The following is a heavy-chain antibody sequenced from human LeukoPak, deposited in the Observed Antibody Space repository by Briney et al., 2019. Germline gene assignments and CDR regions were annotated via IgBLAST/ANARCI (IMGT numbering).Heavy chain of an antibody. J-gene: IGHJ4*02. CDR1: GFTFSSYS. Sequence: PGGSLRLSCAASGFTFSSYSMNWVRQAPGKGLEWVSSISSSSIYIYYADSLKGRFTISRDNAKKSLYLQMNSLRAEDTAVYYCAKGRPGYCSSTSCLASNFDYWGQGTLVTVSS. D-gene: IGHD2-2*01. CDR3: AKGRPGYCSSTSCLASNFDY. CDR2: ISSSSIYI. V-gene: IGHV3-21*01.